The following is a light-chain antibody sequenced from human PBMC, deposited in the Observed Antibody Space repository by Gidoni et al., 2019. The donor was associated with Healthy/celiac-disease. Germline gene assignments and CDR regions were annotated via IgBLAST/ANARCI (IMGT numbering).Light chain of an antibody. J-gene: IGKJ1*01. V-gene: IGKV3-15*01. CDR2: GAS. CDR3: QQYNNWPGT. CDR1: QSVSSN. Sequence: IVMTQSPATLSASPGERATLSCTASQSVSSNLAWYQQKPGQAPKLLIYGASNRATGIPARFSGSGSGTEFTLTISSLQSEDFAVYYCQQYNNWPGTFGQGTKVEIK.